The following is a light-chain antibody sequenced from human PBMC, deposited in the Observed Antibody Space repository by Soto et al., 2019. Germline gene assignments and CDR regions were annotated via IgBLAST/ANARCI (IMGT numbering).Light chain of an antibody. CDR3: SSSVGSGPLWV. CDR2: EVN. V-gene: IGLV2-23*02. CDR1: HSDVGSYNR. Sequence: QSALTQPASVSGSPGQSIAISCTGTHSDVGSYNRVSWYQQHPGKAPTLIIYEVNNRPSGLSDRFAGSKSGNTASLTISGLQVDDEADYFCSSSVGSGPLWVFGGGTKLTVL. J-gene: IGLJ3*02.